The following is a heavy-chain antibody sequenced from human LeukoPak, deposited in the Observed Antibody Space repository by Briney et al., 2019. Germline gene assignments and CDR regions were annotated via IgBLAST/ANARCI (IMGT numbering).Heavy chain of an antibody. Sequence: ASVKVSCKASGYTFTSYGINGVRQATGQGLEWMGWMNPNSGNTGYAQKFQGRVTITRNTSISTAYMELSSLRSEDTAVYYCARAEDCSGGSCLNYYYYYMDVWGKGTTVTVSS. CDR2: MNPNSGNT. J-gene: IGHJ6*03. CDR3: ARAEDCSGGSCLNYYYYYMDV. V-gene: IGHV1-8*03. CDR1: GYTFTSYG. D-gene: IGHD2-15*01.